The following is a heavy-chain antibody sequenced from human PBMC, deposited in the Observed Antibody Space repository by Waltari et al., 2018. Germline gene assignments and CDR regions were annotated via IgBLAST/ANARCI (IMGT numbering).Heavy chain of an antibody. CDR3: AQGGYGVYY. V-gene: IGHV3-23*03. D-gene: IGHD4-17*01. Sequence: EVQLLESGGGLVQPGGSLRLSCAASGFTFSSYAMSWVRQAPGKGLEWVSVIYSGGSSTYYADSVKGRFTISRDNSKNTLYLQMNSLRAEDTAVYYCAQGGYGVYYWGQGTLVTVSS. CDR1: GFTFSSYA. J-gene: IGHJ4*02. CDR2: IYSGGSST.